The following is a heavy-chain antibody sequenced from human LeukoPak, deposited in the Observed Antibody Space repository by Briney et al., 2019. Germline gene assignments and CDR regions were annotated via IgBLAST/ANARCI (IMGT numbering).Heavy chain of an antibody. V-gene: IGHV3-11*01. CDR1: GFTLSDYY. Sequence: GRSLRLSCAASGFTLSDYYMSWIRQAPGQGLEFVSYISGSGSTTYYADSVKGRFTISRDNAKSSLFLQMSNLRAEDTAVYYCAKLMRGSGSYFPPSDYWGQGALVTVSS. CDR2: ISGSGSTT. CDR3: AKLMRGSGSYFPPSDY. J-gene: IGHJ4*02. D-gene: IGHD3-10*01.